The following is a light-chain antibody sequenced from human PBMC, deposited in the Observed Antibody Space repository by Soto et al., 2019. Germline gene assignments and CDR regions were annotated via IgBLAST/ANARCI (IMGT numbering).Light chain of an antibody. J-gene: IGKJ1*01. CDR1: QSVSSD. Sequence: EIVMTQSPATLSVSPGESATLSCRASQSVSSDLAWYQQKPGQAPRLLIYYTSTRATGFPARFSGGGSGTEFTLTISSLQSEDSATYYCLQLYNFSWTFGQGTKVDIK. V-gene: IGKV3-15*01. CDR3: LQLYNFSWT. CDR2: YTS.